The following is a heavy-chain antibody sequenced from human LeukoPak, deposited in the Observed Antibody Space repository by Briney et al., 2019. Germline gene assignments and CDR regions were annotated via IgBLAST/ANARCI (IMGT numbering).Heavy chain of an antibody. J-gene: IGHJ3*02. Sequence: PSETLSLTCTVSGGSISSYYWSWIRQPPGKGLEWIGYIYYSGSTNYNPSLESRVTISVDTSKNQFSLKLSSVTAADTAVYYCARASGMVAAAEDAFDIWGQGTMVTVSS. CDR3: ARASGMVAAAEDAFDI. D-gene: IGHD6-13*01. CDR1: GGSISSYY. CDR2: IYYSGST. V-gene: IGHV4-59*01.